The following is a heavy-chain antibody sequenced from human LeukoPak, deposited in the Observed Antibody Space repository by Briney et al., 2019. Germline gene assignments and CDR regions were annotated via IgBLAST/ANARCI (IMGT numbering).Heavy chain of an antibody. D-gene: IGHD1-7*01. J-gene: IGHJ4*02. CDR1: GFTFSSYE. V-gene: IGHV3-48*03. CDR2: ISSSGSTI. Sequence: PGGSLRLSCAASGFTFSSYEMNWVRQAPGKGLEGVSYISSSGSTIYYADSVKGRFTISRDNAKNSLYLQMNSLRAEDTAVYYCARGAGTYFDYWGQGTLVTVSS. CDR3: ARGAGTYFDY.